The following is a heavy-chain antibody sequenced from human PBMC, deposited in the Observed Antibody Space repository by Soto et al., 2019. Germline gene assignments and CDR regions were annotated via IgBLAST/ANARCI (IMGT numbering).Heavy chain of an antibody. CDR1: GGSVSTGMKY. CDR2: MYKTGET. CDR3: MKAHESGDFLGMSV. Sequence: SYTLYLTCTVSGGSVSTGMKYWGWVRQPPGKALEFIGYMYKTGETLLNSSLKSRVTLSMETSKNQFSLTLSSVTAADTAVYFCMKAHESGDFLGMSVWGPGTTVTVSS. J-gene: IGHJ6*02. V-gene: IGHV4-61*01. D-gene: IGHD3-10*01.